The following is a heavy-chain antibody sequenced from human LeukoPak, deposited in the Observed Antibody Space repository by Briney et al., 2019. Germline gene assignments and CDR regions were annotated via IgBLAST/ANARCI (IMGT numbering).Heavy chain of an antibody. CDR3: ARVSLYDYVWGSYRPYNGMDV. J-gene: IGHJ6*02. CDR1: GDSISNKNCY. Sequence: SETLSLTCTASGDSISNKNCYWAWIRQPPGKGLEWIGYIDYSGSTYYNPSLKSRITISVDTSKNQFSLKLSSVTAADTAVYYCARVSLYDYVWGSYRPYNGMDVWGQGTTVTVSS. CDR2: IDYSGST. D-gene: IGHD3-16*02. V-gene: IGHV4-31*03.